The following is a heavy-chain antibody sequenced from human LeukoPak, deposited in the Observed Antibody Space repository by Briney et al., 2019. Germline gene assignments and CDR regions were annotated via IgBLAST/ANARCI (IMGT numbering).Heavy chain of an antibody. Sequence: GASVKVSCKTSGYTFASYGISWVRQAPGQGLEWMGWISAYNGNTNYAQKLQGRVTMTTDTSTSTAYMELRSLRSDDTAVYYCARFTRYFDWFPQFASNFDYWGQGTLVTVSS. CDR1: GYTFASYG. D-gene: IGHD3-9*01. J-gene: IGHJ4*02. CDR2: ISAYNGNT. V-gene: IGHV1-18*01. CDR3: ARFTRYFDWFPQFASNFDY.